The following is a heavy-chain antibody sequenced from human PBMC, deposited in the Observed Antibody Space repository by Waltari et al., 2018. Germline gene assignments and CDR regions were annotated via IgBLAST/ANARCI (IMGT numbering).Heavy chain of an antibody. CDR1: GFTVSSNY. D-gene: IGHD6-13*01. CDR3: ASGYSSSWEFDY. CDR2: IYSGGST. Sequence: EVQLVESGGGLIQPGGSLRLSCAASGFTVSSNYMSWVRRAPGKGLEWVSVIYSGGSTYDADSVKGRFTISRDNSKNTLYLQMNSLRAEDTAVYYCASGYSSSWEFDYWGQGTLVTVSS. J-gene: IGHJ4*02. V-gene: IGHV3-53*01.